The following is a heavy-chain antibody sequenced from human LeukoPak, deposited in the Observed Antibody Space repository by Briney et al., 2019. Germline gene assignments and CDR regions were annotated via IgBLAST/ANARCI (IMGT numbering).Heavy chain of an antibody. V-gene: IGHV3-23*01. CDR3: TTVIDSSSWDY. CDR1: GFTFSSYA. D-gene: IGHD6-13*01. J-gene: IGHJ4*02. Sequence: GGSLRLSCAASGFTFSSYAMSWVRQAPGKGLEWVSAISGSGGSTYYADSVKGRFAISRDNSKNTLYLQMNSLKTEDTAVYCCTTVIDSSSWDYWGQGTLVTVSS. CDR2: ISGSGGST.